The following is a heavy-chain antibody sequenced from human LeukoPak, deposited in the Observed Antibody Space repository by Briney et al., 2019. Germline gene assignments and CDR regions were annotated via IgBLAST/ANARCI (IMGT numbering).Heavy chain of an antibody. J-gene: IGHJ4*02. CDR1: GFIFDNYA. V-gene: IGHV3-9*03. CDR3: ATYSRSWAGSFDY. D-gene: IGHD6-13*01. CDR2: ISWNSGSI. Sequence: GGSLRLSCAASGFIFDNYAMHWVRQAPGKGLEWVSGISWNSGSIGYADSVQGRFTISRDNAKYSLYLQMNSLRAEDMALYYCATYSRSWAGSFDYWGQGTLVTVSS.